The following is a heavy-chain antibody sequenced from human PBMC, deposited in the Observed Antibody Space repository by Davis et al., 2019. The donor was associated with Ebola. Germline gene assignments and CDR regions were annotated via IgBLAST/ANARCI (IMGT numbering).Heavy chain of an antibody. Sequence: LRLSCAVSGGSISSGGYSWSWIRQPPGKGLEWIGYIYHSGSTYYNPSLKSRVTISVDTSKNQFSLKLSSVTAADTAVYYCASLDYYGMDVWGQGTTVTVSS. J-gene: IGHJ6*02. CDR1: GGSISSGGYS. V-gene: IGHV4-30-2*02. CDR3: ASLDYYGMDV. CDR2: IYHSGST.